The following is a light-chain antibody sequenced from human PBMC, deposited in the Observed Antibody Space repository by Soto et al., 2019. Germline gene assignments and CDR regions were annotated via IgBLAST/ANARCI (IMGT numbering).Light chain of an antibody. Sequence: DIVLTQSPGTLSLSPGERATLSCRASQSVSSNHLAWYQQKPGQAPRLLIYGGSSRATGIPVRFSGSGSETDFTLIISSLEPEDFAVYYCQQRNNGLTFGGGTKVDIK. V-gene: IGKV3D-20*02. CDR1: QSVSSNH. CDR2: GGS. J-gene: IGKJ4*01. CDR3: QQRNNGLT.